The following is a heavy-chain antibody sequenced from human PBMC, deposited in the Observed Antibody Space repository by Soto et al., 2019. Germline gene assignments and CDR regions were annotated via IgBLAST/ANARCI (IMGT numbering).Heavy chain of an antibody. D-gene: IGHD6-13*01. V-gene: IGHV4-4*02. Sequence: QVQLQESGPGLVRPSGTLSLTCAVSGDSISSDNWWSWVRQPPGKGLEWIGEIYHSGSTNYNPSLKSRVIMSVVPPKKLFSLTLKSVTAADTALYYCPRDQGSHPGDWGQGTLVSVSS. CDR1: GDSISSDNW. J-gene: IGHJ4*02. CDR2: IYHSGST. CDR3: PRDQGSHPGD.